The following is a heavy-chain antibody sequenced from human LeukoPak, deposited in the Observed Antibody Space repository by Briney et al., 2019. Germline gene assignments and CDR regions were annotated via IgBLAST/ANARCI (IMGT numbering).Heavy chain of an antibody. D-gene: IGHD6-19*01. CDR2: IYHSGST. Sequence: SGTLSLTCAVSGGSISSSNWWSWVRQPPGKGLGWIGEIYHSGSTKYNPSLKSRVTISVDKSKNKFSLKLSSVTAADTAGYYCARAPPGIAVALAYSGQRTPVTVSS. CDR3: ARAPPGIAVALAY. V-gene: IGHV4-4*02. J-gene: IGHJ4*02. CDR1: GGSISSSNW.